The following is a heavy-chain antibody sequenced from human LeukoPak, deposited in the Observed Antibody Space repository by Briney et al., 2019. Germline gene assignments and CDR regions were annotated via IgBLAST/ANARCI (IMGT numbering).Heavy chain of an antibody. D-gene: IGHD3-10*01. CDR3: ARTTMVRGAYYMDV. J-gene: IGHJ6*03. CDR2: IYYSGYT. Sequence: SETLSLTCSVSDGSISDSYWSWIRQPPGKGLEWIGYIYYSGYTNYNPSLKSRVTISVDTSKNQFSLKMRSVTAADTAVYYCARTTMVRGAYYMDVWGKGTTVTISS. CDR1: DGSISDSY. V-gene: IGHV4-59*12.